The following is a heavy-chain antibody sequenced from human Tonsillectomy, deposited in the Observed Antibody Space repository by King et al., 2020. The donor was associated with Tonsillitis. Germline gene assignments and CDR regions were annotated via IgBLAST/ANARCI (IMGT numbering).Heavy chain of an antibody. V-gene: IGHV4-59*01. CDR1: GGSISSYY. D-gene: IGHD3-22*01. Sequence: QLQESGPGLVKPSETLSLTCTVSGGSISSYYWSWIRQPPGKGLEWVGYIYYSGSTNYNPSLMSRVPISVDTSKNQLSLKLSSVTDADTAGYYCARGHNHYDHSNTYWFDPWGQGTLVTVSS. CDR2: IYYSGST. CDR3: ARGHNHYDHSNTYWFDP. J-gene: IGHJ5*02.